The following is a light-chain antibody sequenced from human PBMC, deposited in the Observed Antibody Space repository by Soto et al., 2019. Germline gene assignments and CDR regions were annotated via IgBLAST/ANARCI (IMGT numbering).Light chain of an antibody. Sequence: QSVLTQPASVSGSPGQSITISCTGTSSDVGGYNYVSWYQQHPGKAPKLMVYDVSNRPSGVSNRFSGSKSGNTASLTISGLQAEDEADYYCSSYTTSSTLFGTGTKLIVL. J-gene: IGLJ1*01. CDR1: SSDVGGYNY. CDR3: SSYTTSSTL. V-gene: IGLV2-14*01. CDR2: DVS.